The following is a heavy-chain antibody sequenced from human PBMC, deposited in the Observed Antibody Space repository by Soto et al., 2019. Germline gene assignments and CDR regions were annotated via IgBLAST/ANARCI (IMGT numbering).Heavy chain of an antibody. CDR2: IYYSGST. Sequence: SETLSLTCAVYGGSFSGYYWSWIRQPPGKGLELIGYIYYSGSTNYNPSLKSRVTISVDTSKNQFSLKLSSVTAADTAVYYCARGGSMVRGVSSVADEYYFDYWAKGPRSPSPQ. D-gene: IGHD3-10*01. J-gene: IGHJ4*03. CDR1: GGSFSGYY. CDR3: ARGGSMVRGVSSVADEYYFDY. V-gene: IGHV4-59*08.